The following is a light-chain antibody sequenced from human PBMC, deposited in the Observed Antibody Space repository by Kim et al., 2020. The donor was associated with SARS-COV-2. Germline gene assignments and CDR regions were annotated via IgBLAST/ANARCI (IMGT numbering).Light chain of an antibody. CDR1: SSNIGTGYN. CDR3: QSYDSSLNGYV. V-gene: IGLV1-40*01. Sequence: QRVNISCTGSSSNIGTGYNVHWYQLLPGTAPKLLIYVNSRRPSWIPDRFSGSKSGTSASLAITGLQAEDEADYYCQSYDSSLNGYVFGTGTKVTVL. J-gene: IGLJ1*01. CDR2: VNS.